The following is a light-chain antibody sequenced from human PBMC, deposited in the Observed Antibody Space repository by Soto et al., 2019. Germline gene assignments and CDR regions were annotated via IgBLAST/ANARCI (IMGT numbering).Light chain of an antibody. CDR1: QSVGSL. Sequence: EIVLTQSPATLSLSPGERATLSCRASQSVGSLLAWYQQTPGQSPRLLIHDASNRATGTPARFSGSGSGTDFTLTISSPEPEDCAFYYCQQRASWPPITCGQGTRLEIK. CDR3: QQRASWPPIT. V-gene: IGKV3-11*01. J-gene: IGKJ5*01. CDR2: DAS.